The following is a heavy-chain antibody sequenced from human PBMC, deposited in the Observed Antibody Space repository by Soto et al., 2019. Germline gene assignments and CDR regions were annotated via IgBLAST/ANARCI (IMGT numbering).Heavy chain of an antibody. D-gene: IGHD3-10*01. V-gene: IGHV1-69*01. CDR3: ARDRGARGDF. CDR1: GDNFSTYP. J-gene: IGHJ4*02. Sequence: QVQLVQSGAEVKKPGSSVKVSCKASGDNFSTYPISWVRQAHGQGLEWMGGIIPIYVTANYAQKFRGRVTITADERTRTSYMELTNLRSEDTAVYYCARDRGARGDFWGQGTVVTVSS. CDR2: IIPIYVTA.